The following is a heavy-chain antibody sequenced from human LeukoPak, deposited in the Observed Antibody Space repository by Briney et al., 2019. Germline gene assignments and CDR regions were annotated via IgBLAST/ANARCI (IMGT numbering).Heavy chain of an antibody. J-gene: IGHJ4*02. Sequence: PGESLRLSCAASGFTFTTYWMSWVRQAPGKGLEWVANINQDGTEKYYVDSVKGRFTISRDDAESSLYLQMNSLRVEDTAVYYCAKVAKYYYGSETYYFFEHWGQGTPVTASS. V-gene: IGHV3-7*01. CDR1: GFTFTTYW. D-gene: IGHD3-10*01. CDR3: AKVAKYYYGSETYYFFEH. CDR2: INQDGTEK.